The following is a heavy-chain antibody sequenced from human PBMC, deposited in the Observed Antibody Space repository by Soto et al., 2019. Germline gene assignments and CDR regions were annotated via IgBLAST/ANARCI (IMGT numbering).Heavy chain of an antibody. D-gene: IGHD2-21*01. J-gene: IGHJ6*02. CDR3: ARYSYYYGMDV. Sequence: SETLSLTCTVSGGSISSYYWSWIRQPPGKGLEWIGYIYYSGSTNYNPSLKSRVTISVDTSKNQFSLKLSSVTAADTAVYYCARYSYYYGMDVWGQGTTVTVSS. CDR1: GGSISSYY. V-gene: IGHV4-59*01. CDR2: IYYSGST.